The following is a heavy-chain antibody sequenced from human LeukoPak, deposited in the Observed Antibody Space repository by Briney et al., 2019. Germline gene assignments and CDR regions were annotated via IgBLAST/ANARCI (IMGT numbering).Heavy chain of an antibody. Sequence: SETLSLTCAVSGGSINNFWSRVRQPPGKGLEWIGRIHHNGGTSYNPSLRSRVTMSIDKSKNQFPLHLNSVTAADTAMYYCAKHGGFHFDSWGQGALVTVSS. CDR3: AKHGGFHFDS. CDR1: GGSINNF. D-gene: IGHD3-16*01. CDR2: IHHNGGT. V-gene: IGHV4-4*02. J-gene: IGHJ4*02.